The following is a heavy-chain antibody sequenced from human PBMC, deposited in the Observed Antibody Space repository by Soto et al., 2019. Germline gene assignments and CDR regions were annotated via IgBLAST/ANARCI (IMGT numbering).Heavy chain of an antibody. D-gene: IGHD3-3*01. CDR2: ISSSSSTI. V-gene: IGHV3-48*01. CDR1: GFTFSSYS. J-gene: IGHJ4*02. CDR3: ARDRPDDFWRGSQSGY. Sequence: PGGSLRLSCAASGFTFSSYSMNWVRQAPGKGLEWVSYISSSSSTIYYADSVKGRFTISRDNAKNSLYLQMNSLRAEDTAVYYCARDRPDDFWRGSQSGYWGQGTLVTVSS.